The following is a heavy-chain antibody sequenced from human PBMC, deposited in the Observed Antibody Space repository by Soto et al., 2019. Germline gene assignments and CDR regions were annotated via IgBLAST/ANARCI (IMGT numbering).Heavy chain of an antibody. CDR1: GFTFSRHA. Sequence: PGGSLRLSCTASGFTFSRHAMTWVRQAPGKGLEWVSGLSDSGGIIYYADSVKGRFTISRDNSMNTLYLPMNTLRAEDTAIYYCAKGCSSCYAGFWDLCGQATLDPVSA. CDR3: AKGCSSCYAGFWDL. CDR2: LSDSGGII. D-gene: IGHD2-2*01. V-gene: IGHV3-23*01. J-gene: IGHJ5*02.